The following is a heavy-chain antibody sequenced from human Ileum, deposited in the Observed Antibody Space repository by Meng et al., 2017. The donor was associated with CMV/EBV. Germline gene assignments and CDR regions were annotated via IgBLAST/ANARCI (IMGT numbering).Heavy chain of an antibody. D-gene: IGHD3-10*01. CDR1: GFTFHDYT. CDR3: AKDVFGSGAYHLDY. CDR2: IGWSSDNI. Sequence: SLKISCAASGFTFHDYTMHWVRQAPGRGLEWGSGIGWSSDNIGYADSVKGRFTISRDNAKNSLYLQMNSLRPEDTALYYCAKDVFGSGAYHLDYWGHGTLVTVSS. V-gene: IGHV3-9*01. J-gene: IGHJ4*01.